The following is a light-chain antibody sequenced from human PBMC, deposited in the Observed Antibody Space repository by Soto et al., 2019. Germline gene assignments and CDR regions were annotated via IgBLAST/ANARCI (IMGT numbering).Light chain of an antibody. V-gene: IGKV1-39*01. CDR2: AAS. CDR3: QQSYITPYT. Sequence: DIQMTQSPSSLSASVGDTVTITCRASQSISVHLNWYQQKPGKVPKLLIYAASTLQGGVPLRFSGCGSETDFAFTISSLQPEDFATYYCQQSYITPYTFGKGTKLEIK. J-gene: IGKJ2*01. CDR1: QSISVH.